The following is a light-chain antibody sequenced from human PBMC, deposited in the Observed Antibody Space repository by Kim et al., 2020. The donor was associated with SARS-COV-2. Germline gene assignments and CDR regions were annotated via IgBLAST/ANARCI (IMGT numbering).Light chain of an antibody. J-gene: IGKJ1*01. V-gene: IGKV3-15*01. CDR3: YQYHKWPRT. Sequence: MTQSPATLSVSPGERATLSCRASQSILNNVAWYEQKPGQAPRLLIYGASTRATGIPARFSGSGSGTEFTLTISSLQSEDFGFYFCYQYHKWPRTFGQGTKVDIK. CDR2: GAS. CDR1: QSILNN.